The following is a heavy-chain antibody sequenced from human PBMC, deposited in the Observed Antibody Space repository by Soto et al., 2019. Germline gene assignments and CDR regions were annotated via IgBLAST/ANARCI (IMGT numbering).Heavy chain of an antibody. CDR1: GGSISTSSYY. J-gene: IGHJ4*02. V-gene: IGHV4-39*01. D-gene: IGHD6-13*01. CDR2: IYYSGST. Sequence: LETLSLTCTVSGGSISTSSYYWGWIRQPPGKGLEWIGSIYYSGSTYYNPSLKSRVTISADTSKNQFSLKLSSVTAADTAVYYCARLIAAAGGNRAYWGQGTLVTVSS. CDR3: ARLIAAAGGNRAY.